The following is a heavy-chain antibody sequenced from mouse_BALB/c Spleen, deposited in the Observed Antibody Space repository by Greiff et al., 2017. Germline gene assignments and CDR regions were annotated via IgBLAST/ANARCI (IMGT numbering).Heavy chain of an antibody. CDR2: ISDGGSYT. CDR1: GFTFSDYY. D-gene: IGHD2-10*02. CDR3: ARYDNYEGMDY. V-gene: IGHV5-4*02. Sequence: EVKLVESGGGLVKPGGSLKLSCAASGFTFSDYYMYWVRQTPEKRLEWVATISDGGSYTYYPDSVKGRFTISRDNTKNNLYLQMSSLKSEDTAMYYCARYDNYEGMDYWGQGTTVTVAS. J-gene: IGHJ4*01.